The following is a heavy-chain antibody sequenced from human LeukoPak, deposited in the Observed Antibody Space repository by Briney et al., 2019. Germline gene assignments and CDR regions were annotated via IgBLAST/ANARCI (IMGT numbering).Heavy chain of an antibody. J-gene: IGHJ4*02. V-gene: IGHV1-24*01. Sequence: ASVKVSCKVSGYTLTELSVHWVRQAPGKGLEWMGTFDPEDGETIYAQKFQGRVTMTEDTSTDTAYMELSGLRSEDAAVYYCATGGYDSSGLYFDYWGQGTLVTVSS. CDR2: FDPEDGET. D-gene: IGHD3-22*01. CDR1: GYTLTELS. CDR3: ATGGYDSSGLYFDY.